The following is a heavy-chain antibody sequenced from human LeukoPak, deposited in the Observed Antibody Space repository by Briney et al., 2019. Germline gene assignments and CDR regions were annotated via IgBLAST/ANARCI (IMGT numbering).Heavy chain of an antibody. CDR1: RYSISSGYI. CDR3: ARAVEMATTVDY. D-gene: IGHD5-24*01. V-gene: IGHV4-61*01. Sequence: SQTLSLTCNVSRYSISSGYIWAWIRQPPGKGLEWIGYIYYSGSTNYNPSLKSRVTISVDTSKNQFSLKLSSVTAADTAVYYCARAVEMATTVDYWGQGTLVTVSS. J-gene: IGHJ4*02. CDR2: IYYSGST.